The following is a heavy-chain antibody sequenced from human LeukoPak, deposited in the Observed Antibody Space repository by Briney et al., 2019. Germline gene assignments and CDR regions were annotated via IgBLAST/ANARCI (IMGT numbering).Heavy chain of an antibody. CDR3: ARDLYYYDSSGYYG. J-gene: IGHJ4*02. CDR1: GFTFSSYA. Sequence: PGRSLRLSCAASGFTFSSYAMHWVRQAPGKGLEWVEVISYDGSNKYYADSVKGRFTISRDNSKNTLYLQMNSLRAEDTAVYYCARDLYYYDSSGYYGWGQGTLVTVSS. CDR2: ISYDGSNK. D-gene: IGHD3-22*01. V-gene: IGHV3-30*04.